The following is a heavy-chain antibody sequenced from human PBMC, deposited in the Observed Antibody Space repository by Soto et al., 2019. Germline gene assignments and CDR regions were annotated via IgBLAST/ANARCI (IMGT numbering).Heavy chain of an antibody. CDR1: GFTFSSYA. Sequence: GGSLRLSCAASGFTFSSYAMSWVRQAPGKGLEWVSAISGSGGSTYYADSVKGRFTISRDNSKNTLYLQMNSLRAEDTAVYYCAKDRGIAAIPGGWFDPWGQGTLVTVSS. V-gene: IGHV3-23*01. D-gene: IGHD6-13*01. CDR3: AKDRGIAAIPGGWFDP. J-gene: IGHJ5*02. CDR2: ISGSGGST.